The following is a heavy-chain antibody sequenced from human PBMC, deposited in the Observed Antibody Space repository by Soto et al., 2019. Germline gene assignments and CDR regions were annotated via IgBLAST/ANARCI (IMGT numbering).Heavy chain of an antibody. Sequence: ASVKVSCQASGDTFTSYGISWVRQAPGQGLEWMGWISAYNGNTNYAQKLQGRVTMTTDTSTSTAYMELRSLRSDDTAVYYCARSGIAVAGTGPGRYWGQGTLVTVSS. J-gene: IGHJ4*02. D-gene: IGHD6-19*01. CDR2: ISAYNGNT. CDR1: GDTFTSYG. CDR3: ARSGIAVAGTGPGRY. V-gene: IGHV1-18*01.